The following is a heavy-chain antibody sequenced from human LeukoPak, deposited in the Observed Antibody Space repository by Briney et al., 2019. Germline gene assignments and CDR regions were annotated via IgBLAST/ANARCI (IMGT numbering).Heavy chain of an antibody. J-gene: IGHJ4*01. CDR1: GYTFTGYY. CDR3: ARASCSGGSCYSELDY. V-gene: IGHV1-2*02. D-gene: IGHD2-15*01. Sequence: ASVKVSCKASGYTFTGYYMHWVRQAPGQGLEWMGWINPNSGGTNYVQKFQGRVTMTRDTSISTAYMELSRLRSDDTAVYYCARASCSGGSCYSELDYWGQEPWSPSPQ. CDR2: INPNSGGT.